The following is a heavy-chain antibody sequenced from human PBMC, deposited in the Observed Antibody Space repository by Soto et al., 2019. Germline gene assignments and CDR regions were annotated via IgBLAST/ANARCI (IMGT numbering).Heavy chain of an antibody. J-gene: IGHJ4*02. CDR3: ERQGEEMATITGFDY. CDR2: IYPGDSDT. D-gene: IGHD5-12*01. Sequence: GESLKISCKGFGYSFTSYWIGWVRQMPGKGLEWMGIIYPGDSDTRYSPSFQGQVTISADKSIRTAYLQWSSLKASDTAMYYCERQGEEMATITGFDYWGQGTLVTVSS. V-gene: IGHV5-51*01. CDR1: GYSFTSYW.